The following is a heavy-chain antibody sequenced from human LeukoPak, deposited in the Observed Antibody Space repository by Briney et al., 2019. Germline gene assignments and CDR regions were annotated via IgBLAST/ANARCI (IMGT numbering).Heavy chain of an antibody. V-gene: IGHV3-74*01. CDR2: INTDGTVT. D-gene: IGHD2-8*01. J-gene: IGHJ4*02. CDR3: AKDTSIGKYCTNGVCSPFDY. CDR1: GFTFSKYW. Sequence: PGGSLRLSCAASGFTFSKYWMLWVRQAPGKGLESVSRINTDGTVTTYADSVKGRFTVSRDNADNTMFLQMNSVRPEDTAVYYCAKDTSIGKYCTNGVCSPFDYWGQGTLVTVSS.